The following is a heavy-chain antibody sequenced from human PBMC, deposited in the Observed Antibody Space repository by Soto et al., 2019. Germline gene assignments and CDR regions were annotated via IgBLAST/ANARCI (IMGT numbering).Heavy chain of an antibody. CDR2: ISYDGSNK. CDR3: AKDITMIPPRGYYYYGMDV. CDR1: GFTFSSYG. D-gene: IGHD3-22*01. J-gene: IGHJ6*02. V-gene: IGHV3-30*18. Sequence: GGSLRLSCAASGFTFSSYGMHWVRQAPGKGLEWVAVISYDGSNKYYADSVKGRFTISRDNSKNTLYLQMNSLRAEDTAVYYCAKDITMIPPRGYYYYGMDVWGQGTTVTVSS.